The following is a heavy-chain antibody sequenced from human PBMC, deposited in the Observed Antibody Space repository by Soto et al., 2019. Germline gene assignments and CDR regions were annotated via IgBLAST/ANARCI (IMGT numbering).Heavy chain of an antibody. CDR1: GGSISSGGYY. CDR2: IYYSGST. J-gene: IGHJ6*03. D-gene: IGHD5-12*01. V-gene: IGHV4-31*03. Sequence: SETLSLTCTVSGGSISSGGYYWSWIRQHPGKGLEWIGYIYYSGSTYYNPSLKSRVTISVDTSKNQFSLKLSSVTAADTAVYYCASTTVATITGSAVYYYYYMDVWGKGTTVTVSS. CDR3: ASTTVATITGSAVYYYYYMDV.